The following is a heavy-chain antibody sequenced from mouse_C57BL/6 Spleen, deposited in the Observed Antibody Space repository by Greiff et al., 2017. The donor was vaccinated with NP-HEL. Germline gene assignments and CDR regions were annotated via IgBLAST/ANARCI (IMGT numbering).Heavy chain of an antibody. CDR3: ARTAADYRYYYAMDY. CDR1: GYTFTSYW. V-gene: IGHV1-61*01. D-gene: IGHD2-4*01. CDR2: IYPSDSET. Sequence: QVQLQQPGAELVRPGSSVKLSCKASGYTFTSYWMDWVKQRPGQGLEWIGNIYPSDSETHYNQRFKDKATLTVDKSSSTAYMQLSSLTSEDSAVDYCARTAADYRYYYAMDYWGQGTSVTVSS. J-gene: IGHJ4*01.